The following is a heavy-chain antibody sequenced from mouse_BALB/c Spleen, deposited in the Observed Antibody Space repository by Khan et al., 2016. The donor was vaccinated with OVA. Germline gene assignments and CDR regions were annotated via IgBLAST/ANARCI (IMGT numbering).Heavy chain of an antibody. D-gene: IGHD4-1*01. Sequence: QMQLEESGAEVMKPGASVKISCKTTGYTFSSYWIEWVKQTPGHGLEWIGEILPGSVSIKYNEKFKGKATFTAETSSNTAYIQFSSLTSEDSAVYYCSRGGLGRAMDYWGQGTSVAVSS. J-gene: IGHJ4*01. CDR2: ILPGSVSI. V-gene: IGHV1-9*01. CDR1: GYTFSSYW. CDR3: SRGGLGRAMDY.